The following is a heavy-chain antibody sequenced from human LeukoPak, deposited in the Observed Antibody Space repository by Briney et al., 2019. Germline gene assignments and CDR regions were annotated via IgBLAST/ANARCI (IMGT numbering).Heavy chain of an antibody. J-gene: IGHJ4*02. CDR2: ISGSAGGT. CDR1: GITLSNYG. CDR3: AKRGIVIRAVIIVGFRKEAYYFDD. D-gene: IGHD3-10*01. Sequence: PGGSLRLSCAVSGITLSNYGMSWVRQAPGKGLEWVAGISGSAGGTIYAASVKGRFTISRDNPKNTLYLQMNSLRAEDTAVYFCAKRGIVIRAVIIVGFRKEAYYFDDWGQGALVTVSS. V-gene: IGHV3-23*01.